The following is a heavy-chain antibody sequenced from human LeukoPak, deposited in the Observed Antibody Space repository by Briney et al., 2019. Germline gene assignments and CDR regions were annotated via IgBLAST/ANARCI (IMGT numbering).Heavy chain of an antibody. J-gene: IGHJ3*01. Sequence: ASVKVSCKASGYTFTDFYMHLLRQAPGQGLEWMGWINPKSGGTRYAQRFQDRVTMTRDTSISTSYMEVSRLIYDDTAVYYCAREAGDNAYDVWGQGTMVTVSS. V-gene: IGHV1-2*02. CDR2: INPKSGGT. CDR3: AREAGDNAYDV. D-gene: IGHD2-21*01. CDR1: GYTFTDFY.